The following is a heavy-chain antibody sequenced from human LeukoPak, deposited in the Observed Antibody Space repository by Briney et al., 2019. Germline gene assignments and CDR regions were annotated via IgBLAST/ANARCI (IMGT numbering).Heavy chain of an antibody. Sequence: GESLPHSRDPSGLHDWSCFMRWVRQAPGRGLEWVSSIYGGGSTNYPDPVQGRFTLSRDKSNNKLYLQLDSLRAHHTAVYYCAAVQVGTWRVFDIWGQGKTVTVSS. J-gene: IGHJ3*02. CDR3: AAVQVGTWRVFDI. CDR2: IYGGGST. V-gene: IGHV3-53*01. D-gene: IGHD1-1*01. CDR1: GLHDWSCF.